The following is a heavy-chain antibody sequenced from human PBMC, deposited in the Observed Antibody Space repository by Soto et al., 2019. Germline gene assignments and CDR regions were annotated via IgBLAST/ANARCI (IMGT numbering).Heavy chain of an antibody. CDR3: ARESPGYSSSWYVNYMDV. Sequence: GASVKVSCKASGGTFSSYTISWVRQAPGQGLEWMGRIIAILGIANYAQKFQGRVTITADKSTSTAYMELSSLRSEDTAVYYCARESPGYSSSWYVNYMDVWGKGTTVTVSS. CDR2: IIAILGIA. CDR1: GGTFSSYT. D-gene: IGHD6-13*01. V-gene: IGHV1-69*04. J-gene: IGHJ6*03.